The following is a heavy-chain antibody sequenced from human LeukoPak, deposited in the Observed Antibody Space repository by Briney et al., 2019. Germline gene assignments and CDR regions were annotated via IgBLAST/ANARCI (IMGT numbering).Heavy chain of an antibody. D-gene: IGHD6-13*01. CDR3: AKDPVAGIPYDDY. CDR2: ISYDGSNK. Sequence: GSLRLSCAASGFTFSSYGMHWVRQAPARGLEWVAVISYDGSNKYYADSVKGRFTISRDNSKNTLYLQMNSLRAEDTAVYYCAKDPVAGIPYDDYWGQGTLVTVSS. CDR1: GFTFSSYG. V-gene: IGHV3-30*18. J-gene: IGHJ4*02.